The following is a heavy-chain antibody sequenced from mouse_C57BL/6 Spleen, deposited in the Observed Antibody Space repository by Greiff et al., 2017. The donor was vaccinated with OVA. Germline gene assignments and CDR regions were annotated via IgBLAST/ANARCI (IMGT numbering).Heavy chain of an antibody. V-gene: IGHV1-64*01. CDR1: GYTFTSYW. Sequence: VQLKQPGAELVKPGASVKLSCKASGYTFTSYWMHWVKQMPGQGLEWIGMIHPNSGSTNYNEKFKSKATLTVDKSSSTAYMQLSSLTSEDSAVYYCARYYDAMDYWGQGTSVTVSS. CDR3: ARYYDAMDY. J-gene: IGHJ4*01. D-gene: IGHD1-1*02. CDR2: IHPNSGST.